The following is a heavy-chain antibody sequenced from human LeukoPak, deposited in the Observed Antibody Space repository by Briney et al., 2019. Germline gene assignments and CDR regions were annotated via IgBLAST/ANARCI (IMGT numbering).Heavy chain of an antibody. Sequence: ASVKVSCKASGYTFSTYGITWVRQAPGQRLEWMGWISGYDANTKYTQRLQGRVTMTTDTSTNTAYMELRSLRSDDTAVYYCARVLRFAPYSFDYWGQGTLVTVSS. CDR1: GYTFSTYG. V-gene: IGHV1-18*04. D-gene: IGHD2-21*01. CDR2: ISGYDANT. CDR3: ARVLRFAPYSFDY. J-gene: IGHJ4*02.